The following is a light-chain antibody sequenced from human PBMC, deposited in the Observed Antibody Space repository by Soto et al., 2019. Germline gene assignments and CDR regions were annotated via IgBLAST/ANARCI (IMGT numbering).Light chain of an antibody. CDR3: QQYGSSVRT. V-gene: IGKV3-20*01. J-gene: IGKJ1*01. Sequence: DIALTQSPGTLSLSPGDRAILSCRASQSVNSGSLAWYQQRPGQAPRLLIYGATIRATGIPDKFSGSGSGTEFTLIISRLEPEAFAVYYCQQYGSSVRTFGQGTKVEIK. CDR1: QSVNSGS. CDR2: GAT.